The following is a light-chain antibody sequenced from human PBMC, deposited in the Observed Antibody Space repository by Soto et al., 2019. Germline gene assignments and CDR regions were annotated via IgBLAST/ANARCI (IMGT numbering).Light chain of an antibody. CDR2: AAS. CDR3: QHYGSSFT. V-gene: IGKV3-20*01. J-gene: IGKJ3*01. CDR1: QGVNSTY. Sequence: IVLTQSPVTLSLSPGERATLSCRASQGVNSTYVAWYQQKPGQAPRLLMYAASIRATGIPDRFSGSGSGTDFTLTISRLEPEDFVVYYCQHYGSSFTFGPGTKVDIK.